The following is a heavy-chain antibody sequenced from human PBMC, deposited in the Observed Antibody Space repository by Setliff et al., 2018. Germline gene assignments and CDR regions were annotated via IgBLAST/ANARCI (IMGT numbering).Heavy chain of an antibody. CDR1: GYTFTGYY. CDR3: ARSRDGGNSSGYSGAFDI. D-gene: IGHD3-22*01. CDR2: VNPNSGGT. V-gene: IGHV1-2*04. Sequence: ASVKVSCKASGYTFTGYYMHWVRQAPGQGLEWMGWVNPNSGGTNYAQKFQGWVTMTRDTSISTAYMELSRLRSDDTAVYYCARSRDGGNSSGYSGAFDIWGQGTMVTVSS. J-gene: IGHJ3*02.